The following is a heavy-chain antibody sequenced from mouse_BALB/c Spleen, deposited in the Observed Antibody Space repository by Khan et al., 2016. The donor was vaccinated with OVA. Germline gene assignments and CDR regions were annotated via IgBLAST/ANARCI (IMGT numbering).Heavy chain of an antibody. J-gene: IGHJ3*01. CDR1: GYTFTSYW. Sequence: VQLKQSGTVLARPGASVKMSCKASGYTFTSYWMHWVNQRPGQGLEWIGDIYPGNTDTNYNQKFKGKAKLTAVTSTSTAYMELSSLTNEDSAVYYCTRRNWDVAWFAYWGQGTLVTVSA. D-gene: IGHD4-1*01. CDR2: IYPGNTDT. CDR3: TRRNWDVAWFAY. V-gene: IGHV1-5*01.